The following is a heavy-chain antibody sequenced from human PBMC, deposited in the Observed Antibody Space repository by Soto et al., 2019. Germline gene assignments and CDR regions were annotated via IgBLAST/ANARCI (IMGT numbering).Heavy chain of an antibody. CDR2: IIPIFGTA. D-gene: IGHD6-13*01. CDR1: GGTFSSYA. CDR3: ARDTGYSSRNWFDP. Sequence: GASVKVSCKASGGTFSSYAISWVRQAPGQGLEWMGGIIPIFGTANYAQKFQGRVTMTRDTSTSTVYMELSSLRSEDTAVYYCARDTGYSSRNWFDPWGQGTLVTVSS. J-gene: IGHJ5*02. V-gene: IGHV1-69*05.